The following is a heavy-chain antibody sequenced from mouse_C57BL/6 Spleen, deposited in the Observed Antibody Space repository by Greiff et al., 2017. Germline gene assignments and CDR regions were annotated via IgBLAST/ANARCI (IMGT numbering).Heavy chain of an antibody. V-gene: IGHV1-26*01. J-gene: IGHJ4*01. CDR3: ANLFYAMDY. Sequence: EVQLLQSGPELVKPGASVKISCKASGYTFTDYYMNWVKQSHGKSLEWIGDINPNNGGTSYNQKFKGKATLTVDKSSSTAYMELRSLTSEDSAVYYCANLFYAMDYWGQGTSVTVSS. D-gene: IGHD6-2*01. CDR1: GYTFTDYY. CDR2: INPNNGGT.